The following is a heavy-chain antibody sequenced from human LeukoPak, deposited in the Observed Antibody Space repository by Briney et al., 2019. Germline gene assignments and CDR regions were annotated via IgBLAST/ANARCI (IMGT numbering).Heavy chain of an antibody. CDR2: FYTSGHT. D-gene: IGHD5-18*01. J-gene: IGHJ6*03. V-gene: IGHV4-61*09. CDR3: ARRVHVYSYGYVPWELYSYMDV. CDR1: GGSINSGRYY. Sequence: SASQSLTCTVSGGSINSGRYYWSWIRQPAGKGLEWMGHFYTSGHTSYHPSLKSRATISVDTSKTQFSLKMKSVTAAATPVYYCARRVHVYSYGYVPWELYSYMDVWGKGTTVSISS.